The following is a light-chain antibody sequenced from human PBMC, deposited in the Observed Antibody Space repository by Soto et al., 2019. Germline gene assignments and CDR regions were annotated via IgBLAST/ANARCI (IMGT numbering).Light chain of an antibody. CDR1: QSVDGY. CDR2: GAS. V-gene: IGKV3-15*01. J-gene: IGKJ1*01. Sequence: DIVLTQSPGTLSLSPVERATLSGRASQSVDGYLAWYQQKPGQAPRLLIYGASTRATGVTARFRGGGSGTEYKIRISRWKDREYAGYFWQHHHNGTPVTIGQGTKVDIK. CDR3: QHHHNGTPVT.